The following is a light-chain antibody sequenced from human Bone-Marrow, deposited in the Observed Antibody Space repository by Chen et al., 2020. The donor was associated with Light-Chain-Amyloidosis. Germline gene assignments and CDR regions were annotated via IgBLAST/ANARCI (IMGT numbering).Light chain of an antibody. Sequence: SSELTQDPAVSVALGQTVRITGQGDSLRSYYASWYQQKPGQAPVLVIYGKNNRPSGIPDRFSGSSSGNTASLTITGAQAEDEADYYCNSRDSSGNSGVFGTGTKVTVL. CDR3: NSRDSSGNSGV. CDR2: GKN. V-gene: IGLV3-19*01. CDR1: SLRSYY. J-gene: IGLJ1*01.